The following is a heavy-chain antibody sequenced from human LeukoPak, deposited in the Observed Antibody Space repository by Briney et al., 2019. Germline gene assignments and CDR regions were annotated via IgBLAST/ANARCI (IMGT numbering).Heavy chain of an antibody. CDR1: GYTFTSYG. D-gene: IGHD4-23*01. CDR3: ARSPLGLVTVVTPDI. J-gene: IGHJ3*02. Sequence: ASVKVSCKASGYTFTSYGISWVRQAPGQGLEWMGWISAYNGNTNYAQKLQGRVTMTTDTSTSTAYMELRSLRSDDTAVYYCARSPLGLVTVVTPDIWGQGTMVTVSS. V-gene: IGHV1-18*01. CDR2: ISAYNGNT.